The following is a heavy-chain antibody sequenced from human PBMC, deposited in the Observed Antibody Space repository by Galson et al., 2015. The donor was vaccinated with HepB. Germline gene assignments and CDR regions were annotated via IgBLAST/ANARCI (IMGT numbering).Heavy chain of an antibody. V-gene: IGHV4-59*01. CDR2: IYYSGST. Sequence: ETLSLTCTVSGGSISSYYWSWIQQPPGKGLEWIGYIYYSGSTNYNPSLKSRVTISVDTSKNQFSLKLSSVTAADTAVYYCALAGRGAFDIWGQGTMVTVSS. J-gene: IGHJ3*02. CDR3: ALAGRGAFDI. D-gene: IGHD1-26*01. CDR1: GGSISSYY.